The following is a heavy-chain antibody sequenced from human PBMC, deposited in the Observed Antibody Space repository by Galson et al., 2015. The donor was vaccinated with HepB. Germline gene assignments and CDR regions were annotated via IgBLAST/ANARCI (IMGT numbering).Heavy chain of an antibody. J-gene: IGHJ6*03. D-gene: IGHD1-14*01. CDR2: IYYSGNT. V-gene: IGHV4-31*03. CDR1: GGSINSGGYS. CDR3: ARDRTDSGYFYYYMDV. Sequence: TLSLTCTVSGGSINSGGYSWSWVRQHPGQGLEWLGYIYYSGNTYSNPSLKSRVSTSIDTSKNQFFLRLGSVTAADTAIYYCARDRTDSGYFYYYMDVWGKGTTVIVSS.